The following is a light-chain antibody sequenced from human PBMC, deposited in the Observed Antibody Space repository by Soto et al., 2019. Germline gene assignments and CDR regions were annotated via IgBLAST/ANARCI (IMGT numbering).Light chain of an antibody. V-gene: IGKV3-15*01. CDR1: QSVSSN. CDR3: QQYNKWPLFT. J-gene: IGKJ3*01. Sequence: EMIMTQSPATLPVSPGERATLSCRASQSVSSNLAWYQQRPGRAPRLLIYGASTRATGIPARFSGSGSGTEFTLTISSLQSEDFAIYYCQQYNKWPLFTFGPGTRVDFK. CDR2: GAS.